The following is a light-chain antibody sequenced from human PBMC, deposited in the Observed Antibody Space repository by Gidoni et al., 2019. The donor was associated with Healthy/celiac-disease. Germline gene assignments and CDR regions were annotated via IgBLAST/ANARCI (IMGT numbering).Light chain of an antibody. CDR1: QSLLHGNGYNY. CDR2: LGS. CDR3: MQALQTPLT. J-gene: IGKJ4*01. V-gene: IGKV2-28*01. Sequence: DIVMTQSPLSLPVTPGEPASISCRSSQSLLHGNGYNYLDWYLQKPGQSPQLLIYLGSNRASGVPDRFSVSGLGTDFTLKISRVDAEDVVVYYCMQALQTPLTFGGGTKVEIK.